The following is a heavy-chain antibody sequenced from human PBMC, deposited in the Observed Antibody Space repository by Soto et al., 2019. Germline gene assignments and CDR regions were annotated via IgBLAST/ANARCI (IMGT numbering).Heavy chain of an antibody. V-gene: IGHV1-18*04. J-gene: IGHJ4*02. Sequence: QVQLVQSAAEVKKPGASVKVSCKTSGYTFTSYGISWVRQAPGQGLEWMGWISTYNGNTNYAQKFQGRATMTTDTSTTTAYMELRSLKSDDTAVYYCARLQFGEGFDYWGQGALVTVSS. CDR2: ISTYNGNT. CDR1: GYTFTSYG. CDR3: ARLQFGEGFDY. D-gene: IGHD3-10*01.